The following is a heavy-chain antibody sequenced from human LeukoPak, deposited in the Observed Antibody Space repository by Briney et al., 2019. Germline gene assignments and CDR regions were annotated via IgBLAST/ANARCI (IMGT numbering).Heavy chain of an antibody. CDR2: INPNSGGT. Sequence: GASVKVSCKASGYTFTGYYMHWVRQAPGQGLEWMGWINPNSGGTNYEQKFQGWVTMTRDTSISTAYMELSRLRSDDTAVYYCARGTRRSSSTEEITYGMDVWGQGTTVTVSS. V-gene: IGHV1-2*04. D-gene: IGHD2-2*01. CDR3: ARGTRRSSSTEEITYGMDV. CDR1: GYTFTGYY. J-gene: IGHJ6*02.